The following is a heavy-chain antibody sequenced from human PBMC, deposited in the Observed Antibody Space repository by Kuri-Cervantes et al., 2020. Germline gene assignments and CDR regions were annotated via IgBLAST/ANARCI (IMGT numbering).Heavy chain of an antibody. D-gene: IGHD6-13*01. CDR2: IIPIFGTA. Sequence: SVKVSCKASGYTFTSYGISWVRQAPGQGLEWMGGIIPIFGTANYAQKFQGRVTITADKSTSTAYMELSSLRSEDTAVYYCARAAAGTFKHYFDYWGQGTLVTVSS. V-gene: IGHV1-69*06. CDR1: GYTFTSYG. J-gene: IGHJ4*02. CDR3: ARAAAGTFKHYFDY.